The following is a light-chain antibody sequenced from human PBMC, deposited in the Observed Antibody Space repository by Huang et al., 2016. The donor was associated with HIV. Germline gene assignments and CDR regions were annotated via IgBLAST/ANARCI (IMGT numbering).Light chain of an antibody. Sequence: EIVLTQSPATMSSSPGERATLSCRASQSVSHYLAWYQQKPGQAPRLLIYDVSTRATGIPARFRGSGSGTDFTLTISSLEPEDFAVYYCQQRGNWPLTFGGGTKVEIK. CDR2: DVS. CDR3: QQRGNWPLT. V-gene: IGKV3-11*01. CDR1: QSVSHY. J-gene: IGKJ4*01.